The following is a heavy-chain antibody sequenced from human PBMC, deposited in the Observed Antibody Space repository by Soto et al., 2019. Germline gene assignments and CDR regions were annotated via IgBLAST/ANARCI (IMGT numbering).Heavy chain of an antibody. J-gene: IGHJ2*01. Sequence: GEFQKISSKGSGYSFTSYWISWVRQMPGKGLEWMGRIDPSDSYTNYSPSFQGHVTISADKSISTAYLQWSSLKASDTAMYYCARLPYYYDSSGSPFFDLWGRGTLVTVSS. D-gene: IGHD3-22*01. CDR3: ARLPYYYDSSGSPFFDL. CDR2: IDPSDSYT. CDR1: GYSFTSYW. V-gene: IGHV5-10-1*01.